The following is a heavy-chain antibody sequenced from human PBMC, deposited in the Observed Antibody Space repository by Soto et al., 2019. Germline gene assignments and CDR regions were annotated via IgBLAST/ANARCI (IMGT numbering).Heavy chain of an antibody. Sequence: QVQLVQSGAEVKKPGASVKVSCNASGYTFNSYAMHLVRQVHGQRLECMGWINAGNGNTKYSQKFQDRVTITRDTSASTAYMELSSLRSEDTAVYYCAHRYCSGGSVYENYYYGMGVWGQGTTVTVSS. J-gene: IGHJ6*02. V-gene: IGHV1-3*01. CDR3: AHRYCSGGSVYENYYYGMGV. CDR2: INAGNGNT. D-gene: IGHD2-15*01. CDR1: GYTFNSYA.